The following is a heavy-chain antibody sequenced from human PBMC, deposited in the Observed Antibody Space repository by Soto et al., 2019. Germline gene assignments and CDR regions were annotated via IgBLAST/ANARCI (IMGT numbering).Heavy chain of an antibody. J-gene: IGHJ5*01. CDR2: TYYRSRWQT. CDR3: ASLIGTCWLDS. CDR1: GDSVSSNDAT. D-gene: IGHD3-16*01. Sequence: QVQLQQSGPGLVKPSQTLSLTCAISGDSVSSNDATWDWIRQSPSRGLEWLGRTYYRSRWQTDYALSVQRRIRINPAHSNPQASLQLNSVTPDDTAVYYCASLIGTCWLDSWGQGTLVTVSS. V-gene: IGHV6-1*01.